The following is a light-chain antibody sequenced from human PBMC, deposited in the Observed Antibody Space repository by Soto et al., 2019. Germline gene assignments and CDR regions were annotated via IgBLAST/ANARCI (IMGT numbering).Light chain of an antibody. Sequence: ETVMTQSPATLSVSPWERATLSCRASQSVRTKLDWYQQKPGQAPRLLIYGASSRATGIPARFSGSGSGTEFTLTISSLQSEDSGVYYCQQYNKWPAEITFGQGTRLEIK. J-gene: IGKJ5*01. CDR1: QSVRTK. CDR2: GAS. V-gene: IGKV3D-15*01. CDR3: QQYNKWPAEIT.